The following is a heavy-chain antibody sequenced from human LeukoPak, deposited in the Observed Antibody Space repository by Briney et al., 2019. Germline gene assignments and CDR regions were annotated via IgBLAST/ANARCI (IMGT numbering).Heavy chain of an antibody. CDR2: IYSSRST. Sequence: SQTLSLTXTVSGGSITLGDYYWTWIRQPPGKGLEWIGYIYSSRSTYYNPSLKSRIAMSLDTSRNRFSLRLRSVTAADTAVYYCARAPGAFDVWGQGTMVTVSS. CDR1: GGSITLGDYY. CDR3: ARAPGAFDV. J-gene: IGHJ3*01. V-gene: IGHV4-30-4*08. D-gene: IGHD7-27*01.